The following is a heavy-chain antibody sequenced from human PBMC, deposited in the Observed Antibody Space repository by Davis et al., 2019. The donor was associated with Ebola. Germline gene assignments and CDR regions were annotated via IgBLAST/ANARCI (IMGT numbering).Heavy chain of an antibody. CDR1: GYTFTTYG. CDR3: ARVPWNGGMDV. V-gene: IGHV1-2*02. D-gene: IGHD1-1*01. CDR2: INPNSGGT. Sequence: ASVKVSCKASGYTFTTYGISWVRQAPGQGLEWMGWINPNSGGTNYAQKFQGRVTMTRDTSISTAYMELSRLRSDDTAVYYCARVPWNGGMDVWGQGTTVTVSS. J-gene: IGHJ6*02.